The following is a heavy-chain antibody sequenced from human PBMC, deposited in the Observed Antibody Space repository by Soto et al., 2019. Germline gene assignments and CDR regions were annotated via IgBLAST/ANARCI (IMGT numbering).Heavy chain of an antibody. D-gene: IGHD3-22*01. Sequence: ASVKVSCKASGYTFTSYDINWVRQATGQGLEWMGWMNPNSGNTDYAQKFQGRVTMTRNTSISTAYMELSSLRSEDTAVYYCARYVHSSGYYHYYYYGMDVWGQGTTVTVSS. J-gene: IGHJ6*02. V-gene: IGHV1-8*01. CDR3: ARYVHSSGYYHYYYYGMDV. CDR2: MNPNSGNT. CDR1: GYTFTSYD.